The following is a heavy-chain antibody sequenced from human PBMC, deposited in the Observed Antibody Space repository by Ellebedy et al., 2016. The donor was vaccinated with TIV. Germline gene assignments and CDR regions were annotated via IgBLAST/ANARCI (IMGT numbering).Heavy chain of an antibody. CDR1: GFTFSSYS. D-gene: IGHD4-17*01. CDR3: ARARPDYGDYFDY. Sequence: GGSLRLSXAASGFTFSSYSMNWVRQAPGKGLEWVSYISSSSSTIYYADSVKGRFTISRDNAKNSLYLQMNSLRDEDTAVYYCARARPDYGDYFDYWGQGTLVTVSS. CDR2: ISSSSSTI. V-gene: IGHV3-48*02. J-gene: IGHJ4*02.